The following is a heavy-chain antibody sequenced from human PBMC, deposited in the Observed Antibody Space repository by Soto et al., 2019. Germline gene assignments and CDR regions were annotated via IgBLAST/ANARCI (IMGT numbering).Heavy chain of an antibody. CDR3: ARAISGYVT. J-gene: IGHJ5*02. CDR1: GITSTTYA. D-gene: IGHD5-12*01. CDR2: INTGNGNT. Sequence: ASVKVSCKASGITSTTYAIHWVRQAPGQGLEWMGWINTGNGNTRYSQRFLGRVSLTTDTSASTASMDLSSLTSEDTAVYYCARAISGYVTWGQGTLVTVSS. V-gene: IGHV1-3*04.